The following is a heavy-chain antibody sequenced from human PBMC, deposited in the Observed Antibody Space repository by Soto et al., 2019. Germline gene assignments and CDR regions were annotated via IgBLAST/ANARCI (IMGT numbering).Heavy chain of an antibody. V-gene: IGHV3-30*18. CDR3: AKDLGFCSGGSCYSEGYFDY. Sequence: PGGSLRLSCAASGFTFSTYGMHWVRQAPGKGLEWVALVSYDGSNKNYADSVKGRFAISRDNSKNTLYLQMNMLRTEDTAVYYCAKDLGFCSGGSCYSEGYFDYWGQGALVTVS. CDR2: VSYDGSNK. J-gene: IGHJ4*02. D-gene: IGHD2-15*01. CDR1: GFTFSTYG.